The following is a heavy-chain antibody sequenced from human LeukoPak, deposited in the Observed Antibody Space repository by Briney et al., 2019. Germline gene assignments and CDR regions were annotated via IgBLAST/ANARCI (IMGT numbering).Heavy chain of an antibody. J-gene: IGHJ5*02. Sequence: PSETLSLTCTVSGASITSGDYYWTWIRQHPGEGLEWIGYSSYSGSAYYKSSLKSRVTISVDTSRNQFSLKLSSVTAADTAVYYCARAEACSSTSCYPYNWFDPWGQGTLVTVSS. CDR1: GASITSGDYY. CDR2: SSYSGSA. D-gene: IGHD2-2*01. CDR3: ARAEACSSTSCYPYNWFDP. V-gene: IGHV4-31*03.